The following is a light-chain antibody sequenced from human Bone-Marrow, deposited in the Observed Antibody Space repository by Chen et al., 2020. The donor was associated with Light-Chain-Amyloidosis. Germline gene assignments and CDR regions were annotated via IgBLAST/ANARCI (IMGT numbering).Light chain of an antibody. V-gene: IGLV6-57*01. J-gene: IGLJ3*02. CDR1: SGSIATNY. CDR3: QSYQGSSQGV. Sequence: FILTHPPPVSDSPGKTPIIPCPRSSGSIATNYVQWYQQRPGSSPTTVIYEDDQRPSGVPDRFSGSIDRSSNSASLTISGLKTEDEADYYCQSYQGSSQGVFGGGTKLTVL. CDR2: EDD.